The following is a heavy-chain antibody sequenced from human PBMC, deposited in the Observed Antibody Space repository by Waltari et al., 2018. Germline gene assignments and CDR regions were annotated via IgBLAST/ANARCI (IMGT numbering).Heavy chain of an antibody. Sequence: EVQLLESGGGLERPGGSLSISCTASGFNFRDYALGWVRQAHGKGLEWVSEINDNAGSTYYAASVKGRFTISRDNSKNTLYLRMNSLRVEDTAIYYCAKEMTPYSSSSDFDSWGQGTLVTVSS. J-gene: IGHJ4*02. V-gene: IGHV3-23*01. D-gene: IGHD6-6*01. CDR2: INDNAGST. CDR1: GFNFRDYA. CDR3: AKEMTPYSSSSDFDS.